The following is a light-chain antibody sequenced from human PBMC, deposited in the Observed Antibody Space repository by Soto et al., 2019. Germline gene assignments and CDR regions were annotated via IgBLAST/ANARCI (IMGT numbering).Light chain of an antibody. CDR2: GAS. Sequence: EVVLTQSPGTLSLSPGERATLSCRASESVTDNYLAWYQQKPGQAPRLVISGASSRTSGIPDRFSASGSGTDFTLTISTLEPEDFAVYYCQQYSRAPLTFGQGTKVDIK. CDR1: ESVTDNY. CDR3: QQYSRAPLT. V-gene: IGKV3-20*01. J-gene: IGKJ1*01.